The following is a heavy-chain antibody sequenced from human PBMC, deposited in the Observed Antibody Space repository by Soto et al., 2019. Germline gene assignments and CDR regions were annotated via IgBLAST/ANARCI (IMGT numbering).Heavy chain of an antibody. V-gene: IGHV4-59*08. D-gene: IGHD1-7*01. CDR2: IYYSGST. Sequence: SETLSLTCTVSGGSISSYYWSWIRQPPGKGLEWIGYIYYSGSTNYNPSLKSRVTISVDTSKNQFSLELSSVTAADTAVYYCARRYNWNYDVWGFDPWGQGTLVTVSS. CDR1: GGSISSYY. J-gene: IGHJ5*02. CDR3: ARRYNWNYDVWGFDP.